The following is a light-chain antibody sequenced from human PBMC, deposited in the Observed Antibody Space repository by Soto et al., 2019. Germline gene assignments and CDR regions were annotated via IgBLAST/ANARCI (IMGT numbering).Light chain of an antibody. J-gene: IGKJ1*01. CDR1: QNINNY. CDR3: QQSFSTLWT. Sequence: DIQVTQSPSSLSASVGDRVTITCQASQNINNYLNWYQQKPGKAPKLLIYAASSLQSGVPSRFSGSGSGTDFTLTISSLQPEDFATYYCQQSFSTLWTFGQGTKVEIK. V-gene: IGKV1-39*01. CDR2: AAS.